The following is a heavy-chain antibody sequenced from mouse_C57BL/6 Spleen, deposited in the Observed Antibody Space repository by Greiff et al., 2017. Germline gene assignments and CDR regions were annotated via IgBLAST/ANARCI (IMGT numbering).Heavy chain of an antibody. CDR1: GYAFSSSW. V-gene: IGHV1-82*01. Sequence: VQLQQSGPELVKPGASVKISCKASGYAFSSSWMNWVKQRPGKGLEWIGRIYPGDGDTNYNGKFKGKATLTADKSSSTAYMQLSSLTSEDSAVYCCATGPRYWYFDVWGTGTTVTVSS. CDR2: IYPGDGDT. CDR3: ATGPRYWYFDV. J-gene: IGHJ1*03.